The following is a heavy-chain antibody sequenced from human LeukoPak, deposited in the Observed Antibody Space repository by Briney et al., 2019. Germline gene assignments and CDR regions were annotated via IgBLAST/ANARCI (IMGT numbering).Heavy chain of an antibody. CDR1: GFTLKNYW. Sequence: PGGSLRLSSETSGFTLKNYWMSWLRRAPGKGLEWVSRSKYDGSTAMYAESVKGRFTISRDNARGTLYLQVNSLRVDDTAVYYCAKSDWFHPCGGGILVTVSS. CDR2: SKYDGSTA. J-gene: IGHJ5*02. V-gene: IGHV3-74*03. CDR3: AKSDWFHP.